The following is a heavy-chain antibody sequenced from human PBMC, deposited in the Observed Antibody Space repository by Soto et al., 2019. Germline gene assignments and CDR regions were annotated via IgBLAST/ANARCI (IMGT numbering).Heavy chain of an antibody. CDR1: GSTFSSYA. D-gene: IGHD2-21*02. Sequence: GSLRLSCAASGSTFSSYAMSWVRQAPGKGLEWVSAISGSGGSTYYADSVKGRFTISRDNAKNTLYLQMNSLRAEDTAVYYCAKDQGYCGGDCYDAFDIWGQGTMVTVSS. CDR2: ISGSGGST. V-gene: IGHV3-23*01. CDR3: AKDQGYCGGDCYDAFDI. J-gene: IGHJ3*02.